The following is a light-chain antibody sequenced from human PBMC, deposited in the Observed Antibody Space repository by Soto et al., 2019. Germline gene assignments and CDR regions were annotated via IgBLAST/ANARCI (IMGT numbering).Light chain of an antibody. CDR1: QGISNY. J-gene: IGKJ3*01. Sequence: DIQLTQSPSFLSASVGDRVTITCRASQGISNYLAWYQQKPGKAPQLLIYAASILQSGVPSRFSGSGSWTEFTLTISSQQPEDFATYCCQQINTSPFTFGPGTKVDIK. CDR3: QQINTSPFT. CDR2: AAS. V-gene: IGKV1-9*01.